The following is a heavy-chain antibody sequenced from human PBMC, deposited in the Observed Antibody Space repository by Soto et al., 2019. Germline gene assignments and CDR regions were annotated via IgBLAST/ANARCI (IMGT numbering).Heavy chain of an antibody. CDR1: GASINNNDYY. D-gene: IGHD3-22*01. CDR3: ARMSYFYDKWYFDL. J-gene: IGHJ2*01. V-gene: IGHV4-30-4*01. Sequence: QLQESGPGLVKPSQTLSLTCTVSGASINNNDYYWSWIRQTPGKGLEWIGYVYYSGATDYIPSLKSRLSMSIDKSQTQFTLKLNSVTAADTATYYCARMSYFYDKWYFDLWGRCTLVTVSS. CDR2: VYYSGAT.